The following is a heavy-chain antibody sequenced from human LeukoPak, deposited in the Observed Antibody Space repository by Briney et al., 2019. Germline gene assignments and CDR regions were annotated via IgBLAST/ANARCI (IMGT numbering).Heavy chain of an antibody. Sequence: SETLSLTCTVSGVSVSSGSYYWSWLRQPPGKGLEWIGNIYYSGSTNYNPSLKSRVTISADTSKNQFSLKLSSVTAADTAVYYCARANPQWLVPFDYWGQGTLVTVSS. CDR2: IYYSGST. CDR3: ARANPQWLVPFDY. J-gene: IGHJ4*02. CDR1: GVSVSSGSYY. D-gene: IGHD6-19*01. V-gene: IGHV4-61*01.